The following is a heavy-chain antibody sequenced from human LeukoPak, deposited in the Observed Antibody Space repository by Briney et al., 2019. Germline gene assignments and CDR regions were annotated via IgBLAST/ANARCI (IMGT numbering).Heavy chain of an antibody. D-gene: IGHD5-18*01. J-gene: IGHJ4*02. CDR2: IRYDGSNK. Sequence: PGGSLRLSCAASGFTFSSYGMHWVRQAPGKGLEWVAFIRYDGSNKYYADSVKGRFTISRDNSKNTLYLQMNSLRAEDTAVYYCAKEASWIQLWSALDYWGQGTLVTVSS. V-gene: IGHV3-30*02. CDR1: GFTFSSYG. CDR3: AKEASWIQLWSALDY.